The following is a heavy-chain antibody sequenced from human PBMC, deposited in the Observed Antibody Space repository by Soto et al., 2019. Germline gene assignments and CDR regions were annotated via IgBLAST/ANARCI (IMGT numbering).Heavy chain of an antibody. V-gene: IGHV1-69*13. CDR1: GGTFSSYA. CDR2: IIPIFGTA. CDR3: ASFLAPITMVRGVMITDYYYGMDV. Sequence: AASVKVSCKASGGTFSSYAISWVRQAPGQGLEWMGGIIPIFGTANYAQKFQGRVTITADESTSTAYMELSSLRSEDTAVYYCASFLAPITMVRGVMITDYYYGMDVWGQGTTVTVSS. J-gene: IGHJ6*02. D-gene: IGHD3-10*01.